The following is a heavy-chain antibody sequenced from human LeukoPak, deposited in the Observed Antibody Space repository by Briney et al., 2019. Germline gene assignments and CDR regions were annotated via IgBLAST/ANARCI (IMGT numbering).Heavy chain of an antibody. CDR3: AKDRHGDYTSDY. Sequence: GGSLRLFCAAAGFIFGSYGMHWVRQAPVKGLEWVAFTPYHGVSRYYTESVKGRFTISRDNSKITLYLQMNSLRIEDTAVYYCAKDRHGDYTSDYWGQGTLVIVSS. D-gene: IGHD4-17*01. J-gene: IGHJ4*02. CDR2: TPYHGVSR. V-gene: IGHV3-30*02. CDR1: GFIFGSYG.